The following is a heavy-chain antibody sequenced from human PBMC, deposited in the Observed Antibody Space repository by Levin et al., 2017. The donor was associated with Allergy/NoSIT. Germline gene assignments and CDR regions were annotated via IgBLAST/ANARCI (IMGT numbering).Heavy chain of an antibody. J-gene: IGHJ4*02. V-gene: IGHV1-2*02. Sequence: ASVKVSCKASGYIITGYYIHWVRQAPGQGLEWVGWIIPNSGDTIYAQKFQGRVTMTRDTSINTAYMELSRLTSDDSAMYYCARSNPQFDYWGQGTLVTVSS. CDR1: GYIITGYY. CDR3: ARSNPQFDY. CDR2: IIPNSGDT.